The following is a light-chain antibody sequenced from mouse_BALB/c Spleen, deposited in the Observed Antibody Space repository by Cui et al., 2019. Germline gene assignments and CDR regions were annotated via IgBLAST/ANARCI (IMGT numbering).Light chain of an antibody. V-gene: IGKV12-46*01. CDR1: ENLYSN. J-gene: IGKJ4*01. CDR2: AAT. CDR3: QHFWGTPFT. Sequence: EIQMTQSPASLSVSVGETVTITCRASENLYSNLAWYQQKQGKSPHLLVYAATNLADGVPSRFSGSGSGTQYSLKINSLQSEDFGSYYCQHFWGTPFTFGSGTKLEI.